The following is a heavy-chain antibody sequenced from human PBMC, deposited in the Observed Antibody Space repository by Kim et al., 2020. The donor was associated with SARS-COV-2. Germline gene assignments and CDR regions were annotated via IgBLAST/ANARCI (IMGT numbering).Heavy chain of an antibody. J-gene: IGHJ6*02. Sequence: SETLSLTCSVSGGSLSSDNYYWSWIRQQPGEGLEWIGYTYYSRRTYYNPSLKSRVTISVDTSKNQFSLRLTSVTAADTAVYYCASSGSSSSHYYYAMDVWGRGSTVTVSS. CDR3: ASSGSSSSHYYYAMDV. V-gene: IGHV4-31*03. CDR1: GGSLSSDNYY. D-gene: IGHD6-6*01. CDR2: TYYSRRT.